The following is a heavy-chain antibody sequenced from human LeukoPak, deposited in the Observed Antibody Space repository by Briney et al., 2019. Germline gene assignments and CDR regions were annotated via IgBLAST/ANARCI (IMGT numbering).Heavy chain of an antibody. Sequence: LAGGSLRLSCAASGFTFDDHTMYWVRQTPGKGLEWVSLINWDGGVTYYMDSVKGRFTISRDNSKNSLYLQMISLRTEDTAMYYCAKATATVTTLSAFDYWGRGTLVTVSS. CDR2: INWDGGVT. V-gene: IGHV3-43*01. J-gene: IGHJ4*02. CDR1: GFTFDDHT. D-gene: IGHD4-17*01. CDR3: AKATATVTTLSAFDY.